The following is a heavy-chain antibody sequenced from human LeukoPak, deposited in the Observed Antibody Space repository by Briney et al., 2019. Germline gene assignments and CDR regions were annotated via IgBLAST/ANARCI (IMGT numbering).Heavy chain of an antibody. J-gene: IGHJ4*02. CDR3: ARAYYYDSSGYYDLFDY. CDR1: GGTFSSYA. CDR2: IIPSFGTA. V-gene: IGHV1-69*13. Sequence: SVKVSCKASGGTFSSYAISWVRQAPGQGLEWMGGIIPSFGTANYAQKFQGRVTITADESTSTAYMELSSLRSEDTAVYYCARAYYYDSSGYYDLFDYWGQGTLVTVSS. D-gene: IGHD3-22*01.